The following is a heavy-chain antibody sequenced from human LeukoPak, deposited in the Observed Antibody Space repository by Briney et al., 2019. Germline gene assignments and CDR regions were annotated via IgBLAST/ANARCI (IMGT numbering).Heavy chain of an antibody. CDR3: ARDCSSTSCYFDAFDI. CDR2: ISSSSTTI. CDR1: GFTFSSFS. Sequence: GGSLRLSCAASGFTFSSFSINWVRQAPGKGLEWVSYISSSSTTIYYADSVKGRFTISRDNAKNSLYLQMNSLRAEDTAVYYCARDCSSTSCYFDAFDIWGQGTMVTVSS. J-gene: IGHJ3*02. D-gene: IGHD2-2*01. V-gene: IGHV3-48*04.